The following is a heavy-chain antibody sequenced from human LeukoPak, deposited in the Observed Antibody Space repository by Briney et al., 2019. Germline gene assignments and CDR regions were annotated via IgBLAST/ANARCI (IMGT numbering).Heavy chain of an antibody. CDR2: LYHSDSA. CDR3: ARRPYYYYYMDV. Sequence: SETLSLTCAVSGYSISNGYYWVWIRQPPGRGLEWIGSLYHSDSAYYNTSLRSRVSMSVDTSKNQFSLTLSFVTAADTAVYYCARRPYYYYYMDVWGKGTTVTVSS. J-gene: IGHJ6*03. CDR1: GYSISNGYY. V-gene: IGHV4-38-2*01.